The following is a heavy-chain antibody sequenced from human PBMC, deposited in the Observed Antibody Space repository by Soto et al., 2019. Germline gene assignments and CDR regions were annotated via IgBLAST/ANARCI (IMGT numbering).Heavy chain of an antibody. CDR2: ISYDGSNK. CDR3: ARVGYSGYDSTSFDY. J-gene: IGHJ4*02. Sequence: QVQLVESGGGVVQPGRSLRLSCAASGFTFSSYAMHWVRQAPGKGLEWVAVISYDGSNKYYADSMKGRFTISRDNSKNTLYLQMNSLRAEDTAVYYCARVGYSGYDSTSFDYWGQGTLVTVSS. V-gene: IGHV3-30-3*01. CDR1: GFTFSSYA. D-gene: IGHD5-12*01.